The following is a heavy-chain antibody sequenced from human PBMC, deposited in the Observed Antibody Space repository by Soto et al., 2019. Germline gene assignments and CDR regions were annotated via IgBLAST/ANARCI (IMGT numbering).Heavy chain of an antibody. J-gene: IGHJ6*02. V-gene: IGHV3-33*01. CDR2: IWYDGSNK. CDR3: ARSGQYSGYDYGMDV. Sequence: GGSLRLSCAASGFTFSSYGMHWVRQAPGKGLEWVAVIWYDGSNKYYADSVKGRFTISRDNSKNTLYLQMNSLRAEDTAVYYCARSGQYSGYDYGMDVWGQGTTVTVSS. CDR1: GFTFSSYG. D-gene: IGHD5-12*01.